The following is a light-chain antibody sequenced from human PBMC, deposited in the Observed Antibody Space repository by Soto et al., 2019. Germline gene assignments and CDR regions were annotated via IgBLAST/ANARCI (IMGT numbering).Light chain of an antibody. CDR2: DTS. V-gene: IGKV3-15*01. J-gene: IGKJ1*01. CDR1: QSVSIH. CDR3: QQYGSPPRT. Sequence: ETVMTQSPGTLSVSLGERATLSCRASQSVSIHLAWYQQKPGQAPRLPIYDTSTRATGIPARFSGSGSGTEFTLTISSLQSEDFAVYYCQQYGSPPRTFGQGTKVDIK.